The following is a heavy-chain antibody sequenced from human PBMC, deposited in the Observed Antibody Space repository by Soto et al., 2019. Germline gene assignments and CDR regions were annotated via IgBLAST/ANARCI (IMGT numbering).Heavy chain of an antibody. CDR2: VIPLFNTP. V-gene: IGHV1-69*01. D-gene: IGHD1-26*01. CDR3: GFASKWELLGDFYGMDV. CDR1: GGTFNTFA. Sequence: QVQLVQSGAEVKKPGSSAKVSCKASGGTFNTFAFTWVRQAPGQGFEWMGGVIPLFNTPDYAQKFQGRVTITADESTSTVYVELSGLSSDDAAVYFCGFASKWELLGDFYGMDVWGQGTTVIVSS. J-gene: IGHJ6*02.